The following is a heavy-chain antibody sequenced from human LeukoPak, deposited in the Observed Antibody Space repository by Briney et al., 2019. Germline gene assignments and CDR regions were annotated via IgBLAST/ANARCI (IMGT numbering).Heavy chain of an antibody. D-gene: IGHD2-15*01. CDR1: GFTFTTYA. J-gene: IGHJ4*02. V-gene: IGHV3-21*06. Sequence: GGSLRFSCTASGFTFTTYAMTWVRQAPGKGLEWISSMSSGSRYIYYADSVRGRFTISRDNTRNSLYLAMNNLRAEDTAIYYCARDRPTGASRIFVVQWGQGTPVTVSS. CDR3: ARDRPTGASRIFVVQ. CDR2: MSSGSRYI.